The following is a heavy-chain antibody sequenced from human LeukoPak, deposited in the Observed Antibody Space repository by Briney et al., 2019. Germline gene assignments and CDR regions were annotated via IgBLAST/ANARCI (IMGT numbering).Heavy chain of an antibody. CDR3: ARAKYGDYSDFDY. V-gene: IGHV1-3*01. J-gene: IGHJ4*02. Sequence: ASVKVSCKASGYTFTSYAMHWVRQAPGQRLEWMGWINAGNGNTKYSQKFQGRVTITRDTSASTAYMELSSLRSDDTAVYYCARAKYGDYSDFDYWGQGTLVTVSS. CDR1: GYTFTSYA. D-gene: IGHD4-17*01. CDR2: INAGNGNT.